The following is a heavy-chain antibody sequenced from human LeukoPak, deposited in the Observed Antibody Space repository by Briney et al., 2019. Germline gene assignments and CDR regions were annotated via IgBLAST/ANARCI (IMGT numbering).Heavy chain of an antibody. CDR2: INHSGST. CDR1: GGSFSGYY. D-gene: IGHD3-10*01. Sequence: PSETLSLTCAVYGGSFSGYYWGWIRQPPGKGLEWIGEINHSGSTNYNPSLKSRATQSLDTSRNQFSLKLTSVTAADTAVYYCAKTNGYGLVDIWGQGTMVTVSS. J-gene: IGHJ3*02. CDR3: AKTNGYGLVDI. V-gene: IGHV4-34*01.